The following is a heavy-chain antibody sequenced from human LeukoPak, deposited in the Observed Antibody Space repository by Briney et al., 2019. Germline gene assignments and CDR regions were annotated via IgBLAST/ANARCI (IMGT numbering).Heavy chain of an antibody. CDR3: ASTVRFLEWLSY. V-gene: IGHV3-21*01. Sequence: GGSLRLSCAASGFTFSSYSMNWVRQAPGKGLEWVSSISSSSSYIYYADSVKGRFTISRDNAKNSLYLQMNSLRAEDTAVYYCASTVRFLEWLSYWGQGTPVTVSS. J-gene: IGHJ4*02. D-gene: IGHD3-3*01. CDR1: GFTFSSYS. CDR2: ISSSSSYI.